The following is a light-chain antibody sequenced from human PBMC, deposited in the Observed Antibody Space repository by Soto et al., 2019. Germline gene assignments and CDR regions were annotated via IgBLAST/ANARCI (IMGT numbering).Light chain of an antibody. Sequence: DIMLTQSLATLSLSPGEIATLACRASQSVSSYLAWYQQKPGQAPRLLMYAASSRATGIPDRFSGSGSGTDFTLTIRRLEAEDFAVYYCQQRSNWPAWTFGQGTKVDIK. CDR2: AAS. J-gene: IGKJ1*01. V-gene: IGKV3-11*01. CDR1: QSVSSY. CDR3: QQRSNWPAWT.